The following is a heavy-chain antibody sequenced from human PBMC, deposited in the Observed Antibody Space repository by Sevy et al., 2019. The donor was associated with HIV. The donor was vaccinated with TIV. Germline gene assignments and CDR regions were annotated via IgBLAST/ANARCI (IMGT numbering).Heavy chain of an antibody. J-gene: IGHJ4*02. CDR2: ISGSGGST. Sequence: GGSLRLSCAASGFTFSSYDMSWVRQAPGKGLEWVSTISGSGGSTYYADSVKGRFTISRDNSKNTLYLQVNSLRAEDTAVYYCAKEGELLRGSSYYFDYWGQGTLVTVSS. V-gene: IGHV3-23*01. CDR1: GFTFSSYD. CDR3: AKEGELLRGSSYYFDY. D-gene: IGHD1-26*01.